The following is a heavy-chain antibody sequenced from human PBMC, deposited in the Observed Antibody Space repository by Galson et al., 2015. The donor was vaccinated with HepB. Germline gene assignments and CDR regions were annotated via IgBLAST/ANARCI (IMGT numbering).Heavy chain of an antibody. CDR3: ARHGSAMARFDY. V-gene: IGHV4-39*01. J-gene: IGHJ4*02. CDR2: IYFGGST. Sequence: LSLTCTVSGVSISSSSDYWGWVRQPPGKGLEWIGSIYFGGSTHYNPSLKSRVTISVDTSKNQFSLKLTSVTAADTAVYYCARHGSAMARFDYWGQGTLVTVSS. CDR1: GVSISSSSDY. D-gene: IGHD5-18*01.